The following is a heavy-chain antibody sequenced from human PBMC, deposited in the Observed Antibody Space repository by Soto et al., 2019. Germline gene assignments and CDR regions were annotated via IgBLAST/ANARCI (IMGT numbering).Heavy chain of an antibody. V-gene: IGHV3-15*07. CDR2: IKSKADGETT. J-gene: IGHJ5*02. CDR3: SDSPGSGGSTDGWFDP. D-gene: IGHD3-10*01. CDR1: GLTFSNAW. Sequence: GGSLRLSCAASGLTFSNAWMNWVHQVPGKGLEWVGRIKSKADGETTDYAAPVKGRFTISRDDSRNTLYLQMDSLKTEDTAIYYCSDSPGSGGSTDGWFDPWGQGTLVTVS.